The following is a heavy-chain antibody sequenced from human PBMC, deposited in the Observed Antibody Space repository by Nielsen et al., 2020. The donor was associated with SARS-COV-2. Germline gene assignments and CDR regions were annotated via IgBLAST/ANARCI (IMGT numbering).Heavy chain of an antibody. CDR2: ISYDGSNK. CDR1: GFTFSSYA. Sequence: GESLKISCAASGFTFSSYAMHWVRQAPGKGLEWVAVISYDGSNKYYADSVKGRFTISRDNSKNTLYMQMNSLRSEDTAVYYCARGGRYFEWLLPNDYWGQGTLVTASS. J-gene: IGHJ4*02. CDR3: ARGGRYFEWLLPNDY. V-gene: IGHV3-30*04. D-gene: IGHD3-9*01.